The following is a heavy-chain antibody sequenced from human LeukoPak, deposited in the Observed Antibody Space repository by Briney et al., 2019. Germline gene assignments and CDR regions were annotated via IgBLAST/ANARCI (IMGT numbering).Heavy chain of an antibody. CDR3: ARAALAVAGSLNYFDY. D-gene: IGHD6-19*01. Sequence: ASVKVSCKASGGTFSSYAISWVRQAPGQGLEWMGGIIPIFGTANYAQKFQGRVTITADESTSTAYMELSSLRSEDTAVYYCARAALAVAGSLNYFDYWGQGTLVTVSS. CDR2: IIPIFGTA. V-gene: IGHV1-69*13. CDR1: GGTFSSYA. J-gene: IGHJ4*02.